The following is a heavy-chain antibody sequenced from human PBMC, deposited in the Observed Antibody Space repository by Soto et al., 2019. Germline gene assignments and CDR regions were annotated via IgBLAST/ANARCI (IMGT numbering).Heavy chain of an antibody. CDR3: ARAGSQTAHY. CDR2: ISSDGNNK. Sequence: GSLRLSCAASGFTFKTYGMHWVRQAPGKGLEWVALISSDGNNKYHADSVKGRFTISRDNAKNSLYLQMNSLRDEDTAVYYCARAGSQTAHYWGQGTLVTVSS. CDR1: GFTFKTYG. V-gene: IGHV3-30*03. J-gene: IGHJ4*02.